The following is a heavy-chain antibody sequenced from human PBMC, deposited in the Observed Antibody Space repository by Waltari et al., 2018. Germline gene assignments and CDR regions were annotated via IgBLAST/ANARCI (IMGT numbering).Heavy chain of an antibody. CDR1: GFSLSNARMG. V-gene: IGHV2-26*01. Sequence: HVTWKESGPVLVKPTETLTLTCTVSGFSLSNARMGVSWIRQPPGKALEWLAHIFSNDERSYSTSLKGRLTIARDTSNSQVSLTMTNMDPVDTATYYCARIGIGDRYNWFDTWGQGTLVIVSS. CDR2: IFSNDER. D-gene: IGHD6-6*01. J-gene: IGHJ5*02. CDR3: ARIGIGDRYNWFDT.